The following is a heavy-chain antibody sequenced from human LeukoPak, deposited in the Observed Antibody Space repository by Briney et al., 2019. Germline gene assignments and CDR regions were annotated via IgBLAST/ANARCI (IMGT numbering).Heavy chain of an antibody. V-gene: IGHV4-31*03. J-gene: IGHJ5*02. CDR2: IYYSGST. CDR3: ARAIKAPTNWFDP. Sequence: SETLSLTGTVSGGSISSGGYYWSWIRQHPGKGLEWIGYIYYSGSTYYNPSLKSRVTISVDTSKNQFSLKLSSVTAADTAVYYCARAIKAPTNWFDPWGQGTLVTVSS. CDR1: GGSISSGGYY.